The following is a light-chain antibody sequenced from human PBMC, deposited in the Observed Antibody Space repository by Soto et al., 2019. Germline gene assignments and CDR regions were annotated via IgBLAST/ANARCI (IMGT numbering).Light chain of an antibody. V-gene: IGKV1-5*03. CDR2: LAS. Sequence: DIQMTQYTSTLSAFVGDRVTITCRASQTISTSLAWYQQKPGKAPKLLIYLASTLQSGVPSRFSGSGSGTEFTLTISSLQPDDFATYYCQPYTMYSPWTFGQGTIVDIK. CDR1: QTISTS. CDR3: QPYTMYSPWT. J-gene: IGKJ1*01.